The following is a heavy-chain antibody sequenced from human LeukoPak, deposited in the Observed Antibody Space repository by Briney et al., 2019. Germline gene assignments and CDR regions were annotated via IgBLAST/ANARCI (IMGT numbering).Heavy chain of an antibody. CDR2: ISWNSGSI. J-gene: IGHJ4*02. CDR3: AKEQMAGAFGY. V-gene: IGHV3-9*01. CDR1: GFTFDDYA. D-gene: IGHD6-19*01. Sequence: PGRSLRLSCAASGFTFDDYAMHWVRQAPGKGLEWVSGISWNSGSIGYADSVKGRFTISRDNAKNSLHLQMNSLRAEDTALYYCAKEQMAGAFGYWGQGTLVTVSS.